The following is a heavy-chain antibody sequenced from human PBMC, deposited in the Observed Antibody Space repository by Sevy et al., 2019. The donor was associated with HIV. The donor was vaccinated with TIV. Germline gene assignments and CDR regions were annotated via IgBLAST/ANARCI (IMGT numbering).Heavy chain of an antibody. CDR1: GFTFRTYS. V-gene: IGHV3-21*04. Sequence: GGSLRLSCAASGFTFRTYSMNWVRQAPGKGLEWLSSISDVSRYIYYSDSVKGRFTISRANAKNLLYLQMNNLRVEDTAIYYCAREFTIFGVVSGIDYWGQGNLVTVSS. J-gene: IGHJ4*02. CDR3: AREFTIFGVVSGIDY. CDR2: ISDVSRYI. D-gene: IGHD3-3*01.